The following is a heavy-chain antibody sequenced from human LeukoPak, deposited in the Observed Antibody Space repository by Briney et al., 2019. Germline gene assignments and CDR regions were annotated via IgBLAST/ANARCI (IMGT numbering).Heavy chain of an antibody. CDR2: IYYSGST. CDR3: ARRGSSSSRYYYYYMDV. J-gene: IGHJ6*03. Sequence: SETLSLTCTVSGGSISSSSYYWGWIRQPPGKGLEWIGSIYYSGSTYYNPSLKSRVTISVDTSKNQFSLKLSSVTAADTAVYYCARRGSSSSRYYYYYMDVWGKGTTVTDSS. V-gene: IGHV4-39*01. D-gene: IGHD6-6*01. CDR1: GGSISSSSYY.